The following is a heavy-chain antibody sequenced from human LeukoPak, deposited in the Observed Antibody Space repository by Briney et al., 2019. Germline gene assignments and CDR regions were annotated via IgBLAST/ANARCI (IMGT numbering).Heavy chain of an antibody. J-gene: IGHJ4*02. Sequence: PSETLSLTCTVSGGSISGYYWSWIRQPPGKGLEWIAYIYYNGISNYNPSLKSRVTISVDKSKNQFSLKLSSVTAADTAVYYCAGGLYDSSGYYLNYWGQGTLVTVSS. CDR3: AGGLYDSSGYYLNY. CDR2: IYYNGIS. D-gene: IGHD3-22*01. V-gene: IGHV4-59*12. CDR1: GGSISGYY.